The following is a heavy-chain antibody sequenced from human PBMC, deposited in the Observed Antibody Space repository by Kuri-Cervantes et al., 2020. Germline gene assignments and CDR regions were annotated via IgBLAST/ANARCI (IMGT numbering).Heavy chain of an antibody. CDR3: AKGLVVRGVIDYYYGMDV. Sequence: GESPKISCAASGFTFSDYHMSWIRQAPGKGLEWVSYISSSGSTIYYTDSVKCRFTISRDNAKNSLYLQMNSLRAEDTALYYCAKGLVVRGVIDYYYGMDVWGQGTTGTVSS. D-gene: IGHD3-10*01. CDR2: ISSSGSTI. J-gene: IGHJ6*02. CDR1: GFTFSDYH. V-gene: IGHV3-11*01.